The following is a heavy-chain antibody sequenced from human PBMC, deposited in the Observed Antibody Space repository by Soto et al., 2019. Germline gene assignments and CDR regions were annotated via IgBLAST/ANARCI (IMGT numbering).Heavy chain of an antibody. CDR3: ARMTVPAAKNAFDI. J-gene: IGHJ3*02. Sequence: SETLSLTCTVSGGSISSYYLSWIRQPAGKGLEWIGRIYTSGSTNYNPSLKSRVTMSVDTSKNQFSLKLSSVTAADTAVYYCARMTVPAAKNAFDIWGQGTMVTVS. CDR2: IYTSGST. V-gene: IGHV4-4*07. D-gene: IGHD2-2*01. CDR1: GGSISSYY.